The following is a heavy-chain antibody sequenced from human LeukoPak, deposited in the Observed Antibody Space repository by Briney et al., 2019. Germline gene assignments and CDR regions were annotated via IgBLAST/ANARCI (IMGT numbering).Heavy chain of an antibody. CDR1: GFTFDDYA. J-gene: IGHJ4*02. CDR2: ISWDTGTI. V-gene: IGHV3-9*01. CDR3: AKIATAGQGKYFDY. D-gene: IGHD6-13*01. Sequence: GRSLRLSCAASGFTFDDYAMHWVRQASGKGLEWVSGISWDTGTIGYADSVKGRFTISRDNAKNSLYLQMNSLRAEDTALYYCAKIATAGQGKYFDYWGQGTLVTVSS.